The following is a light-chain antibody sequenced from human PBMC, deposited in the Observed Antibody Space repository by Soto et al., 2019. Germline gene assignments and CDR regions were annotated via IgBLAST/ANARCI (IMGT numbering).Light chain of an antibody. CDR1: QSVSSSY. CDR2: GAS. J-gene: IGKJ2*01. CDR3: QLYGNSPVIYT. V-gene: IGKV3-20*01. Sequence: EIVLTQSPGTLSLSPGERATLSCRASQSVSSSYLAWYQQKPGQAPRLLISGASSRATGIPDRFSGSGSGTDFTLTISRLEPEDFAVYYCQLYGNSPVIYTFGQGTKVDIK.